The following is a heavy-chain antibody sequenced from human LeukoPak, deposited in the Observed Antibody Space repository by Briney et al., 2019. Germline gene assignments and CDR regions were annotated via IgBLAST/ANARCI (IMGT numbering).Heavy chain of an antibody. J-gene: IGHJ4*02. Sequence: ASVKVSCKVSGYNLTELSMHWVRQAPGKGLEWMGGFDPEDGETIYAQKFQGRVTMTEDTSTDTAYMELSSLRSEDTAVYYCATDSHSSSWKPFDYWGQGTLVTVSS. V-gene: IGHV1-24*01. CDR3: ATDSHSSSWKPFDY. CDR1: GYNLTELS. CDR2: FDPEDGET. D-gene: IGHD6-13*01.